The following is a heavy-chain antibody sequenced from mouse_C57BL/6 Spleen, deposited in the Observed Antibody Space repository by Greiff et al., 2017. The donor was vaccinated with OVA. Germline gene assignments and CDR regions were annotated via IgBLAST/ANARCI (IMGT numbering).Heavy chain of an antibody. J-gene: IGHJ3*01. V-gene: IGHV5-17*01. Sequence: EVKLVESGGGLVKPGGSLKLSCAASGFTFSDYGMHWVRQAPEKGLEWVAYISSGSSTIYYADTVKGRFTISRDNAKNTLFLQMTSLRSEDTAMYYCARTGYGSSYTFAYWGQGTLVTVSA. CDR1: GFTFSDYG. CDR2: ISSGSSTI. D-gene: IGHD1-1*01. CDR3: ARTGYGSSYTFAY.